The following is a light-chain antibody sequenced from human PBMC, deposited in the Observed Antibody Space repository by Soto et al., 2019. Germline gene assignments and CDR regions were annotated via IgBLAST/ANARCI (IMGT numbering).Light chain of an antibody. J-gene: IGKJ1*01. Sequence: DIQMTQSPSSLSASVGDRVTITCRASQGISTYLNWYQQKPGKAPKLLIYAASSLQSGVPSRFSGSGSETDFTLNISSLQPEDFATYSCQPSYSTTWTVGQGTKVDSK. V-gene: IGKV1-39*01. CDR2: AAS. CDR3: QPSYSTTWT. CDR1: QGISTY.